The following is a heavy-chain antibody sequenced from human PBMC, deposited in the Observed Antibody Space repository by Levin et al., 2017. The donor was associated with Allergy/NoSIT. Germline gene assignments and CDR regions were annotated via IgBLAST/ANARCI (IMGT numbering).Heavy chain of an antibody. D-gene: IGHD5-18*01. CDR2: IYFSGTT. J-gene: IGHJ5*02. CDR3: ARGIGQRGWVDP. Sequence: SETLSLTCTVSGGSISSYYWSWIRQPPGKGLEYIGFIYFSGTTNYSPSLKSRVTMSVDTSKNQFSLKLTSVTAADTAVDYCARGIGQRGWVDPWGQGTQVTVS. CDR1: GGSISSYY. V-gene: IGHV4-59*01.